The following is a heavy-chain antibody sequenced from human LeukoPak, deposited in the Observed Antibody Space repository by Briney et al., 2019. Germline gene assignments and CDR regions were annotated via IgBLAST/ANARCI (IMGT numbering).Heavy chain of an antibody. D-gene: IGHD2-15*01. Sequence: PSETLSLTCAVSGGSISSSNWWSWVRQPPGKGLEWIGEIYHSGSTNYNPSLKSRVTISVDKSKNQFSLKLSSVTAADTAVYYCASLVVVAATENYFDYWGQGTLVTVSS. CDR3: ASLVVVAATENYFDY. CDR1: GGSISSSNW. CDR2: IYHSGST. J-gene: IGHJ4*02. V-gene: IGHV4-4*02.